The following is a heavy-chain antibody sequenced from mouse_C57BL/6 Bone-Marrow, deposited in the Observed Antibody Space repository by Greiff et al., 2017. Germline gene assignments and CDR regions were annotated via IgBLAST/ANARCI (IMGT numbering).Heavy chain of an antibody. CDR1: GYTFTSYW. CDR2: IDPSDSYT. Sequence: QVQLQQPGAELVMPGASVKLSCKASGYTFTSYWMHWVKQRPGQGLEWIGEIDPSDSYTNYNQKFKGKSTLTVDKSSSPAYMQLNSLTSEDSAVYYCARGERAYYGPYYAMDYWGQGTSVTVSS. D-gene: IGHD2-10*01. CDR3: ARGERAYYGPYYAMDY. V-gene: IGHV1-69*01. J-gene: IGHJ4*01.